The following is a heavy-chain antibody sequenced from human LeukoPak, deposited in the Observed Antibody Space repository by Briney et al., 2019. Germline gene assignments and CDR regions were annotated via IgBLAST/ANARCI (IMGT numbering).Heavy chain of an antibody. CDR3: ARFDIVVVPAASRHYYYYGMDV. J-gene: IGHJ6*02. CDR1: GYTFTSYD. Sequence: ASVTVSCEASGYTFTSYDINWVRRATGQGLEWMGWMNPKSGNTGYAQKFQGRVTMTRNTSISTAYMELSSLRSEDTAVYYCARFDIVVVPAASRHYYYYGMDVWGQGTTVTVSS. CDR2: MNPKSGNT. D-gene: IGHD2-2*01. V-gene: IGHV1-8*01.